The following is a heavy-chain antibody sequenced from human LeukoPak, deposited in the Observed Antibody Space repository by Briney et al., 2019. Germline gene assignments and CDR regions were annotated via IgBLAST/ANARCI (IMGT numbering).Heavy chain of an antibody. CDR3: ARGYSSGWYGGASNNWFDP. CDR2: IYISGST. J-gene: IGHJ5*02. CDR1: GGSISSGSYY. Sequence: SEALSLTCTVSGGSISSGSYYWSWIRQPAGKGLEWIGRIYISGSTNYNPSLKSRVTISVDTSKNQFSLKLSSVTAADTAVDYCARGYSSGWYGGASNNWFDPWGQGTLVTVSS. D-gene: IGHD6-19*01. V-gene: IGHV4-61*02.